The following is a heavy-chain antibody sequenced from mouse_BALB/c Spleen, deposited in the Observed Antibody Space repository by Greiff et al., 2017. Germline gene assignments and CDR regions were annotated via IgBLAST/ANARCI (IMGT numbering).Heavy chain of an antibody. CDR1: GYTFTSYW. CDR3: AIGGGITPYFDY. CDR2: INPSTGYT. Sequence: QVQLKQSGAELAKPGASVKMSCKASGYTFTSYWMHWVKQRPGQGLEWIGYINPSTGYTEYNQKFKDKATLTADKSSSTAYMQLSSLTSEDSAVYYCAIGGGITPYFDYWGQGTTLTVSS. J-gene: IGHJ2*01. D-gene: IGHD2-4*01. V-gene: IGHV1-7*01.